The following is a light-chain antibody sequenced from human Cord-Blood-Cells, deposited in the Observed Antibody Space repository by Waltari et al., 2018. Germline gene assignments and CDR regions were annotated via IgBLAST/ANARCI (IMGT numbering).Light chain of an antibody. V-gene: IGLV1-47*01. Sequence: QSVLTQPPSASGTPGRRVTISCSGSSSNIGSNYVYWYQQLPGTAPKLLISRNNPRPSGVPDRFSGSKSGTPASLAISGLRSEDEADYYCAAWDDSLSGWVFGGGTKLTVL. CDR3: AAWDDSLSGWV. CDR2: RNN. J-gene: IGLJ3*02. CDR1: SSNIGSNY.